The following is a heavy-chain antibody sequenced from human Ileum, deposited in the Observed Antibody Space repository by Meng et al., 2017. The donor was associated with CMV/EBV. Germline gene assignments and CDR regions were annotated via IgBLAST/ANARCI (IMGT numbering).Heavy chain of an antibody. J-gene: IGHJ4*02. V-gene: IGHV4-4*07. D-gene: IGHD3-10*01. CDR3: GRAGARGVPVDM. CDR2: LRTSGTT. CDR1: GDSISGNH. Sequence: QTQLQESGPGPVKPSETLSLTCIVSGDSISGNHWTWIRKPAGKGLEWIGRLRTSGTTDHNPSLKSRVTLSIDTSKNQFSLKLNSVTAADTAVYYCGRAGARGVPVDMWGQGTLVTVSS.